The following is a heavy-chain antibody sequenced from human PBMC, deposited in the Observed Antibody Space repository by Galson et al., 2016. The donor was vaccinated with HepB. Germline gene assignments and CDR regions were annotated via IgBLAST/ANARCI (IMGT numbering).Heavy chain of an antibody. CDR2: ISAYSGDT. CDR3: ARDQTDYGHYAAY. Sequence: SVKVSCKASGYTFTDYGFRWVRQAPGQGPEWMGWISAYSGDTNYAPNFEGRVTISKDNSTTTTYLEVSRLRSDDTAIYYRARDQTDYGHYAAYWGQGTLVTVSS. J-gene: IGHJ4*02. V-gene: IGHV1-18*04. D-gene: IGHD4-17*01. CDR1: GYTFTDYG.